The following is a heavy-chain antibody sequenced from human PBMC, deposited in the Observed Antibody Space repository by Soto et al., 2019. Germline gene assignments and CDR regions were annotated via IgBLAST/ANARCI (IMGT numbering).Heavy chain of an antibody. J-gene: IGHJ4*02. Sequence: QVQLVQSGTEMKKAGASVKVSCKTSGYMFNSYGMSWVRQAPGQGLGWLGWISGYNDKTEYAQNFQGRVTLTTETATATVYMELRGLKADDTAVYYCARDETYTSGWYFEYWGQGTLVTVPS. CDR2: ISGYNDKT. V-gene: IGHV1-18*01. D-gene: IGHD6-19*01. CDR3: ARDETYTSGWYFEY. CDR1: GYMFNSYG.